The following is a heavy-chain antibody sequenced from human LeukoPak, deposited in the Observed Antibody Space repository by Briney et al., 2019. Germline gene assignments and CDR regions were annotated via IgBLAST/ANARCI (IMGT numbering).Heavy chain of an antibody. J-gene: IGHJ6*02. CDR2: ISYDGSNK. V-gene: IGHV3-30*04. CDR3: AKWELRYYYGMDV. CDR1: GFTFSSYA. D-gene: IGHD1-26*01. Sequence: GGSLRLSCAASGFTFSSYAMYWVRQAPGKGLEWVAVISYDGSNKYYADSVKGRFTISRDNSKNTLYLQMNSLRAEDTAVYYCAKWELRYYYGMDVWGQGTTVTVSS.